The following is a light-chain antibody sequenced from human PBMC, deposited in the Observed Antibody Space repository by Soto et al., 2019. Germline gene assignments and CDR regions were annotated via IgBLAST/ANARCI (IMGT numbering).Light chain of an antibody. V-gene: IGKV3-20*01. J-gene: IGKJ1*01. CDR3: QEYGSSRT. CDR2: DAS. Sequence: EVLLTQSPCTLSLYPGERATLSCRASQSVSRPYLAWYQQKPGQAPRLLIYDASSRATGIPDRFSGSGSGTDFALTISRLEPDDFAVYYCQEYGSSRTFGQGTKVDIK. CDR1: QSVSRPY.